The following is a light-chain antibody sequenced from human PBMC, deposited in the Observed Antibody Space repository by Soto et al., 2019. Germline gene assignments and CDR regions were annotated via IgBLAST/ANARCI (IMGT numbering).Light chain of an antibody. CDR2: GND. Sequence: QSVLTQPPSASGTPGQRVVISCSGSSSNIGSNAVNWYQQLPGTAPKLLIYGNDHRPSGVPDRFSGSKSGTSASLAISGLQSEDEAGYYCAAWDDSLTGPVFGGGTKVTVL. V-gene: IGLV1-44*01. CDR3: AAWDDSLTGPV. J-gene: IGLJ2*01. CDR1: SSNIGSNA.